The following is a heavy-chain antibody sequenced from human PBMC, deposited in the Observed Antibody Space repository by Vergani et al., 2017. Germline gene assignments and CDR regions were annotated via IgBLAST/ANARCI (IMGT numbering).Heavy chain of an antibody. Sequence: QVQLQQWGAGLVKPSETLSLTCTVSGGSISSYYWSWIRQPAGKGLEWIGRIYTSGSTNYNPSLKSRVTMSVDTSKNQFSLKLSSVTAADTAVYYCARHPLGATRFSNWYFDLWGRGTLVTVSS. V-gene: IGHV4-4*07. CDR2: IYTSGST. D-gene: IGHD1-26*01. CDR3: ARHPLGATRFSNWYFDL. J-gene: IGHJ2*01. CDR1: GGSISSYY.